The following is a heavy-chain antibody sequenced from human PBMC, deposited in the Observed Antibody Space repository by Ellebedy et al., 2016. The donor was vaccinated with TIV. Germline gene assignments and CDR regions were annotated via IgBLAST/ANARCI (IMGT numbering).Heavy chain of an antibody. J-gene: IGHJ4*02. CDR3: TTGRGGD. CDR2: INSGGRT. V-gene: IGHV3-53*01. Sequence: PGGSLRLSCAVSGFIVSSYHMSWVRQAPGKGLEWVSVINSGGRTFNADAVKGRFTISRDNSKNMVYLQMNSLRVEDMAVYYCTTGRGGDWGQGTLVTVSS. D-gene: IGHD6-25*01. CDR1: GFIVSSYH.